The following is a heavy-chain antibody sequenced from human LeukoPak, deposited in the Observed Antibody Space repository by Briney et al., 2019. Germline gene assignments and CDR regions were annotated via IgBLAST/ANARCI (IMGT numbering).Heavy chain of an antibody. CDR2: INTNTGNP. D-gene: IGHD6-6*01. J-gene: IGHJ6*03. Sequence: ASVKVSCKASGYTFTSYAMNWVRQAPGQGLEWVGWINTNTGNPTYAQGFTGRFVFSLDTSVSTAYLQISSLKAEDTAVYYCARGQLVGLVYYYYMDVWGKGTTVTVSS. CDR1: GYTFTSYA. V-gene: IGHV7-4-1*02. CDR3: ARGQLVGLVYYYYMDV.